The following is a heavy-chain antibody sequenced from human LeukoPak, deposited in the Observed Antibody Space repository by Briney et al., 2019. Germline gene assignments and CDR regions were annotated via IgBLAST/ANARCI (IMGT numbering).Heavy chain of an antibody. J-gene: IGHJ4*02. CDR3: ARARGVSTGYRPIDY. V-gene: IGHV3-21*01. D-gene: IGHD3-22*01. CDR2: ISSSSSYI. Sequence: GGSLRLSCAASGFTFSSYNMNWVRQAPGKGLEWVSSISSSSSYIYYADSVKGRFTISRDYAKNSLYLQMNSLRAEDTAVYYCARARGVSTGYRPIDYWGQGTLVTVSS. CDR1: GFTFSSYN.